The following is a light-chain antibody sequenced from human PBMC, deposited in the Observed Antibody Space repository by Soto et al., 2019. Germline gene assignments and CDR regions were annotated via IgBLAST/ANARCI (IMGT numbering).Light chain of an antibody. CDR3: HQYGSSPWT. V-gene: IGKV3-20*01. CDR2: GAS. Sequence: EILLTQSPGTRSLSPGERATLSCRASESVASNYLAWYQHKPGQALRLLFFGASNRATGIPDRFSGSGSGTDFTLTISRLEPEDFAVYYCHQYGSSPWTLGQGTKVDIK. CDR1: ESVASNY. J-gene: IGKJ1*01.